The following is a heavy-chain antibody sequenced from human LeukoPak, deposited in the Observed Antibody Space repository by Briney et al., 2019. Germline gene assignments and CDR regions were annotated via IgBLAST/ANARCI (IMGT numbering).Heavy chain of an antibody. V-gene: IGHV3-9*01. CDR2: ISWNSGSI. Sequence: GGSLRLSCAASGFTFDDYAMHWVRQAPGKGLEWVSGISWNSGSISYANSVKGRFAISRDNAKNSLYLQMNSLRAEDTASYYCAKAAFWSIAARAFDIWGQGTMVTVSS. J-gene: IGHJ3*02. CDR1: GFTFDDYA. CDR3: AKAAFWSIAARAFDI. D-gene: IGHD6-6*01.